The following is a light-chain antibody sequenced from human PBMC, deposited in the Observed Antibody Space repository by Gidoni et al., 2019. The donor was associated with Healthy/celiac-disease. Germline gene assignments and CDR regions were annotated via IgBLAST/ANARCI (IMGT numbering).Light chain of an antibody. J-gene: IGKJ1*01. Sequence: IQLTQSPSTLSASVGDRVTITCRASQSISSWLAWYQQKPGKAPKLLIYKASSLESGVPSRFSGSGSGTEFTLTISSLQPDDFAIYYCQQYNSYWTFGQGTKVEIK. CDR1: QSISSW. V-gene: IGKV1-5*03. CDR2: KAS. CDR3: QQYNSYWT.